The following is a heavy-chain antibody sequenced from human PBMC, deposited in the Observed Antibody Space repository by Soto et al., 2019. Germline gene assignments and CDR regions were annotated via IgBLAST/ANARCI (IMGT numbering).Heavy chain of an antibody. D-gene: IGHD2-2*01. CDR2: ISYDGSNK. V-gene: IGHV3-30-3*01. Sequence: GGSLRLSCAASGFTFSSYAMHWVRQAPGKGLEWVAVISYDGSNKYYADSVKGRFTISRDNSKNTLYLQMNSLRAEDTAVYYCARDQGSTSPTNYYYYGMDVWGQGTTVTVSS. J-gene: IGHJ6*02. CDR3: ARDQGSTSPTNYYYYGMDV. CDR1: GFTFSSYA.